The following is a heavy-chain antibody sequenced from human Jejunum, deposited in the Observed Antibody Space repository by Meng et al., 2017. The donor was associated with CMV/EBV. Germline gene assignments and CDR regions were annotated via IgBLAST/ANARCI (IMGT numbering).Heavy chain of an antibody. CDR3: ARGSIFVSFDS. CDR1: GGSLGSVDYS. J-gene: IGHJ4*02. V-gene: IGHV4-30-4*08. CDR2: IHDTGST. Sequence: QVQLQECGPGLGKPSQPLFFPCFVFGGSLGSVDYSWSWIRQPQGKGLEWIGYIHDTGSTYYNPSLKSRVDISLGTSRNHFSLTLSSVTAEDTAVYFCARGSIFVSFDSWGQGTLVTVSS. D-gene: IGHD3-3*01.